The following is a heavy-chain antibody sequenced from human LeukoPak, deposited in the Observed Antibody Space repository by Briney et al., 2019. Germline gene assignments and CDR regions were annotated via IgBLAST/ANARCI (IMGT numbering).Heavy chain of an antibody. Sequence: GGSLRLSCAASGFTFSSYSMNWVRQAPGKGLEWVSYISSGSGTIYYADSVKGRFTISRDNAKNSLYLQMNSLRAEDTAVYYGARRYDSKNYFDYWGQGTLVTVSS. CDR1: GFTFSSYS. D-gene: IGHD3-22*01. CDR2: ISSGSGTI. V-gene: IGHV3-48*01. CDR3: ARRYDSKNYFDY. J-gene: IGHJ4*02.